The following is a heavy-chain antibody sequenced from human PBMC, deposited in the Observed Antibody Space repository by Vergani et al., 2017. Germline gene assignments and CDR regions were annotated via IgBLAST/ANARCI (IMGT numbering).Heavy chain of an antibody. Sequence: QVQLVQSGDEVKKPGASVKVSCQSSGIPFTSQTFSWVRQAPGQGLEWLGWISAFNGNTVSAQRLQGRVTLTRDTSTSTTYVEVRGLRSDDTAVYYCAGNLRINMVRVAPPLGDWGQRTLVTVSS. CDR2: ISAFNGNT. CDR3: AGNLRINMVRVAPPLGD. V-gene: IGHV1-18*01. J-gene: IGHJ4*02. CDR1: GIPFTSQT. D-gene: IGHD3-10*01.